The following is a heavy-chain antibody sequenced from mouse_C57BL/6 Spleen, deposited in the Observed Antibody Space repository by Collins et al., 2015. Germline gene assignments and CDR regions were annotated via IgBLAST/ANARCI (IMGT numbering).Heavy chain of an antibody. J-gene: IGHJ2*01. CDR1: GYTFTSYW. CDR2: IHPNSGST. Sequence: KASGYTFTSYWMHWVKQRPGQGLEWIGMIHPNSGSTNYNEKFKSKATLTVDKSSSTAYMQLSSLTSEDSAVYYCAREDFISLFDYWGQGTTLTVSS. CDR3: AREDFISLFDY. D-gene: IGHD1-1*01. V-gene: IGHV1-64*01.